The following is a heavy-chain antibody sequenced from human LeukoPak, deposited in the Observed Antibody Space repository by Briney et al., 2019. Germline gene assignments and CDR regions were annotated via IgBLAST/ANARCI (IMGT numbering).Heavy chain of an antibody. J-gene: IGHJ4*02. CDR2: IYYSGST. V-gene: IGHV4-59*01. Sequence: SETLSLTCTVSGGSISSYYWSWLRQPPGKGLEWIGYIYYSGSTNYNPSLKSRVTISVDTSKNQFSLKLSSVTAADTAVYYCARVVSGRYSSFNYYFDYWGQGTLVTVSS. CDR1: GGSISSYY. CDR3: ARVVSGRYSSFNYYFDY. D-gene: IGHD5-18*01.